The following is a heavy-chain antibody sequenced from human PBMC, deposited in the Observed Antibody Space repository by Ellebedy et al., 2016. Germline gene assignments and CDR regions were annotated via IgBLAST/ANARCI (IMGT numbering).Heavy chain of an antibody. CDR2: IYYSGST. CDR1: GGSISSSSYY. Sequence: GSLRLXXTVSGGSISSSSYYWGWIRQPPGKGLEWIGSIYYSGSTYYNPSLKSRVTISVDTSKNQFSLKLSSVTAADTAVYYCARHKVWTTVTTRMDAFDIWGQGTMVTVSS. D-gene: IGHD4-17*01. J-gene: IGHJ3*02. CDR3: ARHKVWTTVTTRMDAFDI. V-gene: IGHV4-39*01.